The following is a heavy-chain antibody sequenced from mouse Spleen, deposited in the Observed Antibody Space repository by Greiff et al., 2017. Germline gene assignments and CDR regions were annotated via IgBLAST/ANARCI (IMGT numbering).Heavy chain of an antibody. CDR1: GFTFSSYA. Sequence: EVQVVESGGGLVKPGGSLKLSCAASGFTFSSYAMSWVRQTPEKRLEWVATISSGGSYTYYPDSVKGRFTISRDNAKNTLYLQMSSLRSEDTAMYYCARHWEYYYAMDYWGQGTSVTVSS. CDR3: ARHWEYYYAMDY. CDR2: ISSGGSYT. D-gene: IGHD4-1*01. V-gene: IGHV5-9-3*01. J-gene: IGHJ4*01.